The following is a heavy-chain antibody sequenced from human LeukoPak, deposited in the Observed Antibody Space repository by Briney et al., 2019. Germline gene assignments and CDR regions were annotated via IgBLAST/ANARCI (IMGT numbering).Heavy chain of an antibody. CDR2: ISAYNGNT. CDR3: ARDGSRYSSGWSYFDY. J-gene: IGHJ4*02. Sequence: GGSLRLSCAASGFTFSSYAMHWVRQAPGQGLEWMGWISAYNGNTNYAQELQGRVTMTTDTSTSTAYMELRSLRSDDTAVYYCARDGSRYSSGWSYFDYWGQGTLVTVSS. CDR1: GFTFSSYA. D-gene: IGHD6-19*01. V-gene: IGHV1-18*01.